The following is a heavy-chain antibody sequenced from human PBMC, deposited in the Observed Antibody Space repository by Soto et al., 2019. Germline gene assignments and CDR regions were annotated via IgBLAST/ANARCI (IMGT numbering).Heavy chain of an antibody. D-gene: IGHD6-19*01. J-gene: IGHJ4*02. V-gene: IGHV4-59*01. CDR2: IDDSGTT. CDR1: GGSINSYF. CDR3: ARGGSSGWYLDY. Sequence: SETLSLTCTVSGGSINSYFWTWLRQPPGRGLECIAYIDDSGTTTYSPSLRSRVTISVDTSTNQFSLNLKSVTAADTAVYYCARGGSSGWYLDYWGLGXLVTVSS.